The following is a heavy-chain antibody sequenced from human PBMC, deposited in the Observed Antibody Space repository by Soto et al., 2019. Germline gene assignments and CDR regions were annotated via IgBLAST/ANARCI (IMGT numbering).Heavy chain of an antibody. V-gene: IGHV2-26*01. CDR2: IFSNDEK. D-gene: IGHD5-12*01. Sequence: QVTLKESGPVLVKPTETLTLTCTVSGFSLSNARMGVSWIRQPPGKALEWLAHIFSNDEKSYSTSLKSRVTISKDTTKSQVVLTMTNMDPVDTATYYCARHIVATSSVWGGYYYYGMDVWGQGSTVTVSS. J-gene: IGHJ6*02. CDR1: GFSLSNARMG. CDR3: ARHIVATSSVWGGYYYYGMDV.